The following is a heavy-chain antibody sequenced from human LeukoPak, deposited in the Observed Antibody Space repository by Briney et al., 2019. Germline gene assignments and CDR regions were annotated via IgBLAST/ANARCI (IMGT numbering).Heavy chain of an antibody. CDR3: ARQSSGWYRAAPFDY. Sequence: SETLSLTCTVSGGSISSYYWSWIRQPPGKGLEWIGYIYYSGSTNYNPSLKSRVTISVDTSKNQFSLKLSSVTAADTAVYYCARQSSGWYRAAPFDYWGQGTLVTVSS. CDR1: GGSISSYY. V-gene: IGHV4-59*08. D-gene: IGHD6-19*01. J-gene: IGHJ4*02. CDR2: IYYSGST.